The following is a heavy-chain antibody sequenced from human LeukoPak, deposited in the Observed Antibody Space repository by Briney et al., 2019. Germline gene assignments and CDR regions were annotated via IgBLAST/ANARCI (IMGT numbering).Heavy chain of an antibody. CDR3: AKDYGNYRGSDY. J-gene: IGHJ4*02. Sequence: GGSLRLSCAASGFAFAQYMMHWVRQAPGKGLEWVSLITWDGGTTYYAGSVKGRFTISRDNSKNSLYLQMNSLRSEDTALYYCAKDYGNYRGSDYWGQGTLVTVSS. D-gene: IGHD3-22*01. CDR2: ITWDGGTT. CDR1: GFAFAQYM. V-gene: IGHV3-43*01.